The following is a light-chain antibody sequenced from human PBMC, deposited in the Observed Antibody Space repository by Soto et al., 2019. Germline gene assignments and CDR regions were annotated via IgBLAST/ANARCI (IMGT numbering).Light chain of an antibody. Sequence: EIVWTQSPGTLSLSPGESATLSCRASQSVSSTYLAWYQQKPGQAHRLLIYDLSRRTTGIPDRFSASGSGTDFTLTISRLEPEDFAVYYCQQYGSSPRTFGQGTKLEI. CDR3: QQYGSSPRT. V-gene: IGKV3-20*01. J-gene: IGKJ2*02. CDR1: QSVSSTY. CDR2: DLS.